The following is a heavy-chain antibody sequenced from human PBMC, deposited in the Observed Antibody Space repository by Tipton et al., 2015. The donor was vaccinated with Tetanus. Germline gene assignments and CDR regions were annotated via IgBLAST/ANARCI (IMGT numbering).Heavy chain of an antibody. Sequence: TLSLTCTVSGGSISDYYWSWIRQPAGKGLEWIGRIYISGKTYYNPSLKSRITMSVDASKNQFSLKLRSVTAADTAVYYCARYHCTGTTCQHLDHWGQGTLVTVSS. V-gene: IGHV4-4*07. CDR1: GGSISDYY. J-gene: IGHJ4*01. CDR3: ARYHCTGTTCQHLDH. D-gene: IGHD2-8*02. CDR2: IYISGKT.